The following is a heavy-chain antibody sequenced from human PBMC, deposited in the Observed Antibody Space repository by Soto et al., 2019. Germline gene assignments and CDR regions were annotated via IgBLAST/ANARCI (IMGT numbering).Heavy chain of an antibody. D-gene: IGHD3-3*01. J-gene: IGHJ6*02. CDR1: GGSFSGYY. CDR3: ARNGSYYDFWSGYYFGGGMDV. CDR2: INHSGST. V-gene: IGHV4-34*01. Sequence: LSLTCAVYGGSFSGYYWSWIRQPPWKGLEWIGEINHSGSTNYNPSLKSRVTISVDTSKNQFSLKLSSVTAADTAVYYCARNGSYYDFWSGYYFGGGMDVWGQGTTVTVYS.